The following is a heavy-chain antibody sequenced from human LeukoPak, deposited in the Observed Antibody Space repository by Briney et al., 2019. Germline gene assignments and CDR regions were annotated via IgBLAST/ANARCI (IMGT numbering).Heavy chain of an antibody. J-gene: IGHJ3*02. V-gene: IGHV3-43*01. CDR1: GFTFDDYT. CDR3: AKDLGPRGNDAFDI. D-gene: IGHD3-16*01. Sequence: GGSLRLSCAASGFTFDDYTMHWVRQAPGKGLEWGSLISWDGVSTYYADSVKGRFTISRDNSKNSLYLQMNSLRTEDTALYYCAKDLGPRGNDAFDIWGQGTMVTVSS. CDR2: ISWDGVST.